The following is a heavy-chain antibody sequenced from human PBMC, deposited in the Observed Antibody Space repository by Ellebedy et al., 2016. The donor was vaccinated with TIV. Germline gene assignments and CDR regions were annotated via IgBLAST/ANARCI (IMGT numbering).Heavy chain of an antibody. J-gene: IGHJ4*02. V-gene: IGHV3-7*01. CDR2: IKQDGSEQ. CDR3: ARDKLQNAVAGSNFDY. CDR1: GFTFSSYW. D-gene: IGHD6-19*01. Sequence: GGSLRPSXAASGFTFSSYWMSWVRQAPGKGLEWVANIKQDGSEQYYVDSVKGRFTISRDNAKNSLFLQMNSLRAEDTAVYYCARDKLQNAVAGSNFDYWGQGALVTVSS.